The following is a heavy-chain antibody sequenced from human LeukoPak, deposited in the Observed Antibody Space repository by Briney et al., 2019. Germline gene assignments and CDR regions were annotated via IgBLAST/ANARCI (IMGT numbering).Heavy chain of an antibody. CDR1: GGSISSSSYY. D-gene: IGHD3-22*01. CDR3: ARDGPDYYDSSGYP. V-gene: IGHV4-39*06. J-gene: IGHJ5*02. CDR2: IYYSGST. Sequence: TSETLSLTCTVSGGSISSSSYYWGWIRQPPGKGLEWIGSIYYSGSTYYNPSLKSRATISVDTSKNQFTLKLSSVTAADTAVYYCARDGPDYYDSSGYPWGQGTLVTVSS.